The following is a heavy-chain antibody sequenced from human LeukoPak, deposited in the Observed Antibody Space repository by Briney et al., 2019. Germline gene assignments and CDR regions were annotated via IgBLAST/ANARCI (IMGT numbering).Heavy chain of an antibody. CDR3: AKGHSSGWYADYGMDV. CDR1: GFTFDDYG. V-gene: IGHV3-9*01. Sequence: PGRSLRLSCAVSGFTFDDYGMHWVRQAPGKGLEWVSGITWNSGNTGYADSVKGRFTISRDNAKNSLYLQMNSLRTEDSALYYYAKGHSSGWYADYGMDVWGQGTTVTVSS. D-gene: IGHD6-19*01. CDR2: ITWNSGNT. J-gene: IGHJ6*02.